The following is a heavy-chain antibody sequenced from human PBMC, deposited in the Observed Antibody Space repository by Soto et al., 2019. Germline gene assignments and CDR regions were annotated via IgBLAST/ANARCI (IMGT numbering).Heavy chain of an antibody. Sequence: KASETLSLTCTVSGGSISSYYWSWIRQPPGKGLEWIGYIYYSGSTNYNPSLKSRVTISVDTSKNQFSLKLSSVTAADTAVYYCATSGGGSGRWDYYYYYYMDVWGKGTTVTVSS. J-gene: IGHJ6*03. D-gene: IGHD3-10*01. CDR3: ATSGGGSGRWDYYYYYYMDV. CDR2: IYYSGST. CDR1: GGSISSYY. V-gene: IGHV4-59*08.